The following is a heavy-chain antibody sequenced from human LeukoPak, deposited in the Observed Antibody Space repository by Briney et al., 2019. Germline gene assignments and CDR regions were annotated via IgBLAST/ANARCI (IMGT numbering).Heavy chain of an antibody. CDR3: AKGDNYYDSSGSPDY. D-gene: IGHD3-22*01. CDR1: GFTFSSYG. J-gene: IGHJ4*02. V-gene: IGHV3-30*18. CDR2: ISYDGSNK. Sequence: GGSLRLSRAASGFTFSSYGMHWFRQAPGKGLEWVAVISYDGSNKYYADSVKGRFTISRDNSKNTLYLQMNSLRAEDTAVYYCAKGDNYYDSSGSPDYWGQGTLVTVSS.